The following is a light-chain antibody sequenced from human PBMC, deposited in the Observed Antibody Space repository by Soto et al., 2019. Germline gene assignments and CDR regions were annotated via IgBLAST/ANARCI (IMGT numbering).Light chain of an antibody. J-gene: IGKJ4*01. CDR2: RAS. CDR3: QRYNNWLPLP. CDR1: QSVSSN. Sequence: EIVMTQSPATLSVSPGERATLSCRASQSVSSNLAWYQQKPGQAPRPLIYRASTRATCISARFSGSEFGTEFTLTISSMQSEDFAVYYCQRYNNWLPLPFGGGTKVQI. V-gene: IGKV3-15*01.